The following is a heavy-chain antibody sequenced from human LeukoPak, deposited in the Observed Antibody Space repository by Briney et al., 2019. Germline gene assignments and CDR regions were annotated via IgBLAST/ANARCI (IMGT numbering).Heavy chain of an antibody. Sequence: GGSLRLSCAVSGFTLSLYGMNWVRQAPGKGLEWISHISASSSGIFYADSVRGRFITSRDNSKNTVYLQMNSLRAEDTAVYYCARGWSNGIDNWGQGTLVTVSS. D-gene: IGHD3-3*01. CDR3: ARGWSNGIDN. V-gene: IGHV3-48*01. CDR2: ISASSSGI. CDR1: GFTLSLYG. J-gene: IGHJ4*02.